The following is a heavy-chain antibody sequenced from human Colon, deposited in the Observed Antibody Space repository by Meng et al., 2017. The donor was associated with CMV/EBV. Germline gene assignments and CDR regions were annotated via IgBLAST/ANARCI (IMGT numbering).Heavy chain of an antibody. V-gene: IGHV3-21*01. D-gene: IGHD3-10*01. CDR2: ISSTSSYK. CDR1: GFTFSSYS. J-gene: IGHJ4*02. Sequence: GGSLRLSCAVSGFTFSSYSVSWVRQAPGKGLELVSYISSTSSYKYYADSVKGRFTISRDNAKSSLYLQMNSLKAEETAVYYCARVDNSFGSGSEFDYWGQGALVTVSS. CDR3: ARVDNSFGSGSEFDY.